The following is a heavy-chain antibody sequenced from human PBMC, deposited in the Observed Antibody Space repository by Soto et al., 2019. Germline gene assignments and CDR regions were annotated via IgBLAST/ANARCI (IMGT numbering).Heavy chain of an antibody. CDR2: INPYNGNT. CDR3: ARVPTDSSGYYKYYFDH. D-gene: IGHD3-22*01. J-gene: IGHJ4*02. Sequence: QVQLLQSEAEVKKPGASVKVSCKASGYTFTNYGIIWLRQAPGQGLEWMGWINPYNGNTNYAQRVQGRVTMTTDTSTSTAYMELRSLRSDDTAVDYCARVPTDSSGYYKYYFDHWGQGTLVTVSS. V-gene: IGHV1-18*04. CDR1: GYTFTNYG.